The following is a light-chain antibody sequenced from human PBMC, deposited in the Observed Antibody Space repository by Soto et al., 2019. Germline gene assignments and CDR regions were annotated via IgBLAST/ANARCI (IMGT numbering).Light chain of an antibody. Sequence: QSALTQPRSVSGSPGQSVTISCTGTSSDVGGYNYVSWYQQYPGKAPKLMIYDVSKRPSGVPDRFSGSKSGNTDSLTISGLQAEYDAEDYRCLDAGSLYVFGTGTKLTVL. CDR3: CLDAGSLYV. J-gene: IGLJ1*01. CDR2: DVS. CDR1: SSDVGGYNY. V-gene: IGLV2-11*01.